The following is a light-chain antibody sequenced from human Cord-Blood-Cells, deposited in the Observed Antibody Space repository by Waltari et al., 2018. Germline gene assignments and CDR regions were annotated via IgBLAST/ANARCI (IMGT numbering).Light chain of an antibody. CDR3: QQRSNGLFT. CDR2: DAS. CDR1: QSVSSY. J-gene: IGKJ3*01. Sequence: EIVLTQSPATLSLSPGERAPLSCRASQSVSSYLAWYQQKPGQAPRLLIYDASNRATGIPARFSGSGSGTDFTLTISSLEPEDFAVYYCQQRSNGLFTFGPGTKVDIK. V-gene: IGKV3-11*01.